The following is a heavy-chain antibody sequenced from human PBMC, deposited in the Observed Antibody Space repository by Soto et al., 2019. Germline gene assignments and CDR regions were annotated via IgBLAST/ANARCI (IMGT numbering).Heavy chain of an antibody. CDR2: ISTYTGRT. J-gene: IGHJ6*02. D-gene: IGHD1-1*01. CDR3: AREGKFAPHGNQLMDV. V-gene: IGHV1-18*04. Sequence: QVQLVQSGAELKKPGASVKVSCKASGYTFSDNGISWVRQAPGQGLEWMGWISTYTGRTNYAQKFQGRVHLTTDTSTSTAYMNLRSLRPDDTAVYFCAREGKFAPHGNQLMDVWGQGTTVTVSS. CDR1: GYTFSDNG.